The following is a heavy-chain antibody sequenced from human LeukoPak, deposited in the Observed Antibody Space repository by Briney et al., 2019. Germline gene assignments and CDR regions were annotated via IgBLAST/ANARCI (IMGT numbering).Heavy chain of an antibody. Sequence: GGSLRLSCAASGFTFSSYAMSWVRQAPGKGLEWVSAISGSGGSTYYADSVKGRFTISRDNSKNTLYLQMNSLRAEDTAVYYCQVTMVRGVIIGNWFDPWGQGTLITVSS. J-gene: IGHJ5*02. CDR3: QVTMVRGVIIGNWFDP. CDR1: GFTFSSYA. D-gene: IGHD3-10*01. CDR2: ISGSGGST. V-gene: IGHV3-23*01.